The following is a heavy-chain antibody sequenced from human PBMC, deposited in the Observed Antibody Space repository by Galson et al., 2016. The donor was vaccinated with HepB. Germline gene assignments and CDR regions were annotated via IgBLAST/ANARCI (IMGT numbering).Heavy chain of an antibody. CDR2: INPSGGST. V-gene: IGHV1-46*03. CDR1: GYSFTGYY. Sequence: VKVSCKASGYSFTGYYMHWVRQAPGQGLEWMGMINPSGGSTTYTQKFLGTVTMTRDMSTSTVYMELRSLRSEDTAVYYCARVKWLRSPFDMWGQGTMVTVSS. D-gene: IGHD5-12*01. J-gene: IGHJ3*02. CDR3: ARVKWLRSPFDM.